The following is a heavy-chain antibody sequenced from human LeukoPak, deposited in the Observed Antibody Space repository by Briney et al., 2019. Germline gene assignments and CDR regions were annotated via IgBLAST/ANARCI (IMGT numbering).Heavy chain of an antibody. D-gene: IGHD1-26*01. V-gene: IGHV1-69*13. CDR2: IFPIFATA. Sequence: SVKVSCKASGYTFTSYGISWVRQAPGQGLEWMGRIFPIFATANYAQKFQGRVTITADESTSTAYMELSSLRSEDTAVYYCARESGSYEAYFDYWGQGTLVTVSS. CDR1: GYTFTSYG. J-gene: IGHJ4*02. CDR3: ARESGSYEAYFDY.